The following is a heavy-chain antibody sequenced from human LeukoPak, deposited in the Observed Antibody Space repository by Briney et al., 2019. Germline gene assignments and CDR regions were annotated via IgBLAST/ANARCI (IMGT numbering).Heavy chain of an antibody. V-gene: IGHV1-69*06. D-gene: IGHD4-23*01. Sequence: GASVKVSCKASGYTFTIYGISWVRQAPGQGLEWMGGSIPICVTANYAHKFQDRVTITADKSTSTAYLELRRLRYDDMAVYYCARQGYSGTSQGAADYWGQGPLVTVSS. CDR2: SIPICVTA. J-gene: IGHJ4*02. CDR1: GYTFTIYG. CDR3: ARQGYSGTSQGAADY.